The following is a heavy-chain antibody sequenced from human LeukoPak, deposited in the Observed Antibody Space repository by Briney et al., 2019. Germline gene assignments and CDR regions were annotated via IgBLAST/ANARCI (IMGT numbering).Heavy chain of an antibody. D-gene: IGHD1-7*01. CDR2: IIPIFGTA. CDR1: GGTFSSYA. J-gene: IGHJ4*02. Sequence: EASVKVSCKASGGTFSSYAISWVRQAPGQGLEWMGGIIPIFGTANYAQKFQGRVTITADESTSTAYMELSSLRSEDTAVYYCARSGGMNYDFDYWGQGTLVTVSS. CDR3: ARSGGMNYDFDY. V-gene: IGHV1-69*13.